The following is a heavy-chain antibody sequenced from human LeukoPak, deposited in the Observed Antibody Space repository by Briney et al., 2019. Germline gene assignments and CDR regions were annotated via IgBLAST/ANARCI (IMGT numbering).Heavy chain of an antibody. CDR3: ARLSSCYYAFDV. CDR2: INPSGGST. CDR1: GYTFTSYY. V-gene: IGHV1-46*01. Sequence: ASVKVSCKASGYTFTSYYMHWVRQAPGQGLEWVGIINPSGGSTSYAQKFQGRVTMTRDTSTSTVYMELSSLRSEDTAVYYCARLSSCYYAFDVWGQGTMVTVSS. J-gene: IGHJ3*01. D-gene: IGHD3-22*01.